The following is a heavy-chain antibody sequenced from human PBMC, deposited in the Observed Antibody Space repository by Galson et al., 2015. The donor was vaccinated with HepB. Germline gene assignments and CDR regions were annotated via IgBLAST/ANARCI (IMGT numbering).Heavy chain of an antibody. Sequence: SLRLSCAASGFTFNTYGMHWVRQAPGKGLEWVAVISYDGSNQYYVDSVKGQFTIFRDNSKNTLYLQMNSLRPEDTAVYYCAKDNRHCSGGTSCFGMDVWGQGTTVTVSS. CDR3: AKDNRHCSGGTSCFGMDV. D-gene: IGHD2-15*01. V-gene: IGHV3-30*18. CDR1: GFTFNTYG. J-gene: IGHJ6*02. CDR2: ISYDGSNQ.